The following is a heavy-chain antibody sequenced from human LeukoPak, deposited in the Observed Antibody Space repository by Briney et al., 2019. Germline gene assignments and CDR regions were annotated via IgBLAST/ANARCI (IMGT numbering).Heavy chain of an antibody. Sequence: SGGPLRLSCAAPRFTVSSNYMSWVRQAPGKGLEWVSVIYSGGSTYYADSVKGRFTISRNNSKNTQYLQMNSLRAEDTAVYYCARAGYVGGQGTLVTVSS. CDR2: IYSGGST. CDR1: RFTVSSNY. CDR3: ARAGYV. V-gene: IGHV3-53*01. D-gene: IGHD5-12*01. J-gene: IGHJ4*02.